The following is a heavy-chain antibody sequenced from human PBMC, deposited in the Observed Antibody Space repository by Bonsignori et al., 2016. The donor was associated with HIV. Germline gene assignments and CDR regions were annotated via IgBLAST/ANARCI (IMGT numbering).Heavy chain of an antibody. D-gene: IGHD3-22*01. V-gene: IGHV3-23*01. J-gene: IGHJ3*02. CDR3: AKDRRSITMIVDAFDI. Sequence: WIRQPPGKGLEWVSAISGSGGSTYYADSVKGRFTISRDNSKNTLYLQMNSLRAEDTAVYYCAKDRRSITMIVDAFDIWGQGTMVTVSS. CDR2: ISGSGGST.